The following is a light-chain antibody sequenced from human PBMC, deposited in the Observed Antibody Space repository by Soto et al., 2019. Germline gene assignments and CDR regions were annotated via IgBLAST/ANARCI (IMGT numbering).Light chain of an antibody. J-gene: IGKJ1*01. Sequence: DIQMTQSPSTLFASVGDRVTIPCRASQSIINWVAWYQQKPGKTPKLLIYKASTLESGVPSRCSGSGPGTEFTLTISSLQPDDFATYYRQQYNSYWTFGQGTKVDIK. CDR3: QQYNSYWT. CDR2: KAS. CDR1: QSIINW. V-gene: IGKV1-5*03.